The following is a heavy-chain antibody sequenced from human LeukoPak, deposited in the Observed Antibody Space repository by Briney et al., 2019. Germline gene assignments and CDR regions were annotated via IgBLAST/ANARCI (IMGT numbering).Heavy chain of an antibody. V-gene: IGHV3-21*01. D-gene: IGHD6-13*01. CDR2: ISSSSSYI. CDR3: ARDSTGGKGIAAAGIGY. CDR1: GFTFSSYS. Sequence: GGSLRLSCAASGFTFSSYSMNWVRQAPGKGLEWVSSISSSSSYIYYADSVKGRFTISRDNAKNSLYLQMNSLRAEDTAVYYCARDSTGGKGIAAAGIGYWGQGTLVTVSS. J-gene: IGHJ4*02.